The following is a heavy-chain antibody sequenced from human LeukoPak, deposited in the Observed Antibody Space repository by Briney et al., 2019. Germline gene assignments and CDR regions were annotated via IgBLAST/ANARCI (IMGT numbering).Heavy chain of an antibody. V-gene: IGHV1-8*03. CDR2: MNPNSGNT. D-gene: IGHD6-13*01. CDR1: GYTFTSYD. CDR3: ARARIAAAGRKAYWFDP. Sequence: ASVKVSCKASGYTFTSYDINWVRQATGQGLEWMGWMNPNSGNTGYAQKFQGRVTITRNTSISTAYMELSSLRSEDTAVYYCARARIAAAGRKAYWFDPWGQGTLVTVSS. J-gene: IGHJ5*02.